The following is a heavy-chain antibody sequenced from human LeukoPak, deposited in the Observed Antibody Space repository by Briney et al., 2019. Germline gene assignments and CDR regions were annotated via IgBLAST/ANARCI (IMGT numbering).Heavy chain of an antibody. Sequence: GGSLRLSCAASGFTFSSYGMHWVRQAPGKGLEWVAVIWYDGSNKYYADSVKGRFTISRDNSKNTLYLQMNSLRAEDTAVYYCARDPIAAVRFDYWGQGTLVTVSS. J-gene: IGHJ4*02. V-gene: IGHV3-33*08. CDR3: ARDPIAAVRFDY. D-gene: IGHD6-13*01. CDR2: IWYDGSNK. CDR1: GFTFSSYG.